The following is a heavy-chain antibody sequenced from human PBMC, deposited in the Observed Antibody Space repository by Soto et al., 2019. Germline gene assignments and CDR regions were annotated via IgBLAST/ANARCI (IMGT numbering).Heavy chain of an antibody. CDR3: AREDSIIIPAVSDF. V-gene: IGHV3-21*01. CDR1: GFAFNNYG. CDR2: ISKSDYT. D-gene: IGHD2-2*01. Sequence: GGSLRLSCTVSGFAFNNYGINWVRQAPGQGLEWVSSISKSDYTYYSDSVKGRFTISRDNAKNSVSLQMNTLRVEDTAVYYCAREDSIIIPAVSDFSGKGTLVTVSS. J-gene: IGHJ4*02.